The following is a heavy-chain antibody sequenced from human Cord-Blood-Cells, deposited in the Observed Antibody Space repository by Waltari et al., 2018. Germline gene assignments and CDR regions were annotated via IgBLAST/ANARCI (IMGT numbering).Heavy chain of an antibody. CDR3: ARERLGTNYAFDI. D-gene: IGHD7-27*01. CDR1: GGSFSGDY. J-gene: IGHJ3*02. V-gene: IGHV4-34*01. Sequence: QVQLQQWGAGLLQPSETLSLTCAVYGGSFSGDYCSWIRQPPGKGLEWIGEINHSGSTNYNPSLKSRVTISVDTSKNQFSLKLSSVTAADTAVYYCARERLGTNYAFDIWGQGTMVTVSS. CDR2: INHSGST.